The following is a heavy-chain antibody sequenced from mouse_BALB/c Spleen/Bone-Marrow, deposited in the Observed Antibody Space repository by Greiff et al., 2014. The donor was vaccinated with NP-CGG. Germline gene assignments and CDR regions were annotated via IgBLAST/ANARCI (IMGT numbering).Heavy chain of an antibody. CDR2: INSGSGGT. V-gene: IGHV1-54*01. Sequence: VQLQQSGAELVRPGTSVKVSCKGSGYAFTNYLIEWVKQRPGQGLEWIGVINSGSGGTKYNEKFEGKATLTADKSSSTAYMQLSSLTSDDSAVYFCARAITDAMDYWGQGTSVTVSS. J-gene: IGHJ4*01. D-gene: IGHD2-4*01. CDR1: GYAFTNYL. CDR3: ARAITDAMDY.